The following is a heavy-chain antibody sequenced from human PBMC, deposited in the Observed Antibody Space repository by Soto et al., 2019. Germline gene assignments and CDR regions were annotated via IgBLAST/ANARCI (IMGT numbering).Heavy chain of an antibody. CDR2: ISYDGSNK. D-gene: IGHD3-3*01. V-gene: IGHV3-30-3*01. CDR3: ARDREGGWDRSTMITIFGVGFDY. Sequence: QVQLVESGGGVVQPGRSLRLSCAASGFTFSSYAMHWVRQAPGKGLEWVAVISYDGSNKYYADSVKGRFTISRDNSKNTLYLQMNSLRAEDTAVYYCARDREGGWDRSTMITIFGVGFDYWGQGTLVTVSS. CDR1: GFTFSSYA. J-gene: IGHJ4*02.